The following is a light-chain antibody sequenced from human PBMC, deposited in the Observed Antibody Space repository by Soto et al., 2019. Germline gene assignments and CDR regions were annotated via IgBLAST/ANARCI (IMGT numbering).Light chain of an antibody. V-gene: IGKV3-11*01. Sequence: EVVLTQSPATLSLSPGERANLSCRTSQSVSRTLAWYQQKSGQAPRLLIYDASNRATGIPTRFSGSGSGTDFTLTIRSLVPEDFAVYYCQQRYNWPQTFGQGTKVEIK. J-gene: IGKJ1*01. CDR3: QQRYNWPQT. CDR2: DAS. CDR1: QSVSRT.